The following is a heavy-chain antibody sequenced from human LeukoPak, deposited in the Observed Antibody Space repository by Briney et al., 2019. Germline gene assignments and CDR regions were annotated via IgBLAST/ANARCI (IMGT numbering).Heavy chain of an antibody. CDR3: APAYCSGDSCYNY. CDR1: GGSISSDTYY. Sequence: PSETLSRTCTVSGGSISSDTYYWGWIRQPPGKGLEYIGSLYYSGTTCYNPSLKSRVTISINTSKNQFSLNLSSVTAADTAVYYCAPAYCSGDSCYNYWGQGTLVTVSS. D-gene: IGHD2-15*01. CDR2: LYYSGTT. V-gene: IGHV4-39*01. J-gene: IGHJ4*02.